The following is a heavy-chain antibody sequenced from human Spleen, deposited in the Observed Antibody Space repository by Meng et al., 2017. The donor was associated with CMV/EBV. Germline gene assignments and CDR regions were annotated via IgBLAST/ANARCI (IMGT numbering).Heavy chain of an antibody. CDR1: GYSFTTYW. V-gene: IGHV5-51*01. CDR3: ARTPYCTNGVCYYFDY. J-gene: IGHJ4*02. Sequence: GESLKISCKGSGYSFTTYWIGWVRQMPGKGLEWMGIIYPGDSESRYSPSFQGQVTISADKSIRTAYLQWSSLKASDTAMYYCARTPYCTNGVCYYFDYWGQGTLVTVSS. CDR2: IYPGDSES. D-gene: IGHD2-8*01.